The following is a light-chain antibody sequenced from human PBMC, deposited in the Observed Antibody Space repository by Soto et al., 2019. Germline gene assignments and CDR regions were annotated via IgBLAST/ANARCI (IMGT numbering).Light chain of an antibody. J-gene: IGKJ3*01. CDR2: DAS. CDR1: QGFSNY. V-gene: IGKV3-11*01. CDR3: QHSSNWPS. Sequence: EIVLTQSPATLSLSPGDRATLSCRASQGFSNYLAWYQQKPGQAPRLLIYDASNRATGIPARFSGSGSGTDFTLTISSLEPEDFEVYYCQHSSNWPSFSPGNKVDIK.